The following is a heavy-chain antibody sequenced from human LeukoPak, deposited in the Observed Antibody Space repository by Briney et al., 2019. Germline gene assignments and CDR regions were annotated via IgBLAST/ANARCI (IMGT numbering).Heavy chain of an antibody. CDR1: GYTFTSYY. J-gene: IGHJ4*02. V-gene: IGHV1-46*01. Sequence: ASVKVSCKASGYTFTSYYMHWVRQAPGQGLEWMGIINPSGGSTSYAQKFQGRVTMTRDTSTSTAYMELSSLRSEDTAVYYCAREDYDSSGYYRAPHWGQGTLVTVSS. CDR3: AREDYDSSGYYRAPH. CDR2: INPSGGST. D-gene: IGHD3-22*01.